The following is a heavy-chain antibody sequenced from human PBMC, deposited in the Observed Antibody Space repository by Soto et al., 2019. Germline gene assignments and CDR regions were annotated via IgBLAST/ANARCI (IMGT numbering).Heavy chain of an antibody. CDR1: GGSISSGGYS. V-gene: IGHV4-30-2*01. Sequence: SETLSLTCAVSGGSISSGGYSWSWIRQPPGKGLEWIGYTYHSGSTYYNPSHKSRITISVDRSKNQFSLKLSSVTAADTAVYYCASSRPNYDFWSCYPPWAGYYYCMDVWGQGTTVTVSS. CDR3: ASSRPNYDFWSCYPPWAGYYYCMDV. D-gene: IGHD3-3*01. CDR2: TYHSGST. J-gene: IGHJ6*02.